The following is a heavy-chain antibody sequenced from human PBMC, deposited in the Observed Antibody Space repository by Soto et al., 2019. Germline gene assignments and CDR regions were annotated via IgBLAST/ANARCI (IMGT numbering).Heavy chain of an antibody. V-gene: IGHV3-23*01. J-gene: IGHJ6*03. Sequence: GGSLRLSCAASGFTFSSYAMSWVRQAPGKGLEWVSAISGSGGSTYYADSVKGRFTISRDNSKNTLYLQMNSLRAEDTAVYYCAKENQDDFWSGYYTRRLDYMDVWGKGTTVTVSS. CDR1: GFTFSSYA. CDR3: AKENQDDFWSGYYTRRLDYMDV. D-gene: IGHD3-3*01. CDR2: ISGSGGST.